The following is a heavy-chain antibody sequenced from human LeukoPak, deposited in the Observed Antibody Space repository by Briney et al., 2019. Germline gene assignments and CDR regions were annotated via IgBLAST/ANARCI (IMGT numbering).Heavy chain of an antibody. CDR1: GFTFSSYT. CDR3: ARGGGYCGGDCYGIDY. J-gene: IGHJ4*02. D-gene: IGHD2-21*01. Sequence: GGSLRLSCAASGFTFSSYTMKWVRQAPGKGLEWVSSISGSSSYIYYADSVQGRFTISRDNAKNSLYLQMNSLRAEDTAVYYCARGGGYCGGDCYGIDYWGQGALVTVSS. V-gene: IGHV3-21*01. CDR2: ISGSSSYI.